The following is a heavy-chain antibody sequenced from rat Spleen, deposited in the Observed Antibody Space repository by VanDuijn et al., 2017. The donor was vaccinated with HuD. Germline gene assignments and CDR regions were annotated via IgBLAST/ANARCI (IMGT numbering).Heavy chain of an antibody. CDR1: GFTFSDYY. J-gene: IGHJ2*01. CDR2: ISYDGGST. Sequence: EVQLVESGGGLVQPGRSLTLSCAASGFTFSDYYMAWVRQAPTKGLEWVASISYDGGSTYYRDSVKGRFTISRHNERSSLYLQMDSLRSEDTSTYYCSTGRDYWGQGVMVTVSS. D-gene: IGHD1-11*01. V-gene: IGHV5-20*01. CDR3: STGRDY.